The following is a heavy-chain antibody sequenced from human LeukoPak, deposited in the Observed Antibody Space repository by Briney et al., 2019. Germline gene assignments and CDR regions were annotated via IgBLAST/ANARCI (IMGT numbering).Heavy chain of an antibody. CDR3: AREAGDDSSGYYRNDAFDI. CDR2: IYTSGST. Sequence: SETLSLTCTVSGGSISSGSYYWSWIRQPAGKGLEWIGRIYTSGSTNNNPSLKSRVTISVDTSKNQFSLKLSSVTAADTAVYYCAREAGDDSSGYYRNDAFDIWGQGTMVTVSS. D-gene: IGHD3-22*01. V-gene: IGHV4-61*02. CDR1: GGSISSGSYY. J-gene: IGHJ3*02.